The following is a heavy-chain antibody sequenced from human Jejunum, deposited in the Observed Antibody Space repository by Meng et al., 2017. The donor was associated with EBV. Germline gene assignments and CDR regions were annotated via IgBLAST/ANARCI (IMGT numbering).Heavy chain of an antibody. J-gene: IGHJ4*02. CDR1: GFTFSDYA. CDR2: ISSSSSYI. CDR3: ARDGEWDLGGVIDH. Sequence: GQWVEFGGGLVKPGGSLRLFCAASGFTFSDYAMNWVRQAPGKGLDWVSYISSSSSYIYYADSVKGRFTISRDNAKNSLYLQMNSLRAEDTAVYYCARDGEWDLGGVIDHWGQGTLVTVSS. V-gene: IGHV3-21*01. D-gene: IGHD1-26*01.